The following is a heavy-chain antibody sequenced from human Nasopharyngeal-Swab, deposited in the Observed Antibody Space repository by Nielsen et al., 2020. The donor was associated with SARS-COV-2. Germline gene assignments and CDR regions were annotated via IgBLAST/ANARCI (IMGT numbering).Heavy chain of an antibody. CDR3: ARGFLSMAGLRLTVHFDY. V-gene: IGHV4-34*01. J-gene: IGHJ4*02. D-gene: IGHD2/OR15-2a*01. CDR1: GGSFSGYY. Sequence: SQTLSLTCAVYGGSFSGYYWSWLRQPPGKGLEWIGEINHSGSTNYNPSLKSRVTISVDTSKNQFSLKLSSVTAADTAVYYCARGFLSMAGLRLTVHFDYWGQGTLVTVSS. CDR2: INHSGST.